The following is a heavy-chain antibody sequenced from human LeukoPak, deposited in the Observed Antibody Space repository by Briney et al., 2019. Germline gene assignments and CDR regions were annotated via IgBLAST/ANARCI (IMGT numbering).Heavy chain of an antibody. CDR1: GFTFSSYG. J-gene: IGHJ4*02. CDR3: AKDYSYYCGSGSYLDFLDY. CDR2: ISYDGSNK. D-gene: IGHD3-10*01. Sequence: PGRSLRLSCAASGFTFSSYGMHWVRQAPGKGLEWVAVISYDGSNKYYADSVKGRFTISRDNSKNTLYLQMNSLRAEDTAVYYRAKDYSYYCGSGSYLDFLDYWGQGTLVTVSS. V-gene: IGHV3-30*18.